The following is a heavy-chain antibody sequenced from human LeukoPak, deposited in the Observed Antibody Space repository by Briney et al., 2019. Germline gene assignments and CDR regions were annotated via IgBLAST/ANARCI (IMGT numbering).Heavy chain of an antibody. J-gene: IGHJ6*02. Sequence: SETLSLTCTVSGGSISSYYWSWIRQPPGKGLEWIGYIYYGGSTNYNPSLKSRVTISVDTSKNQFSLKLSSVTAADTAVYYCARGMYYYDSSGYYSPRHYYYGMDVWGQGTTVTVSS. V-gene: IGHV4-59*01. CDR3: ARGMYYYDSSGYYSPRHYYYGMDV. CDR1: GGSISSYY. D-gene: IGHD3-22*01. CDR2: IYYGGST.